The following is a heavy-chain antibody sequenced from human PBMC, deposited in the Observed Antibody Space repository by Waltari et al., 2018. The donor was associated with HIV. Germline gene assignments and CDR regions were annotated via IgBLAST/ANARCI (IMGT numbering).Heavy chain of an antibody. CDR2: MNPNSGNT. D-gene: IGHD2-2*01. J-gene: IGHJ6*02. CDR1: GYTFSTYD. V-gene: IGHV1-8*01. CDR3: SRGLHCTATSCLLYHGMDV. Sequence: QVQLVQSGAEVKKPGASVKVSCKASGYTFSTYDINCARQAPGPGCEWMGWMNPNSGNTGYAQKFQGRVNMTRNSSIRTAYMELSSLRSDDTAVYYCSRGLHCTATSCLLYHGMDVWGQGTAVSVSS.